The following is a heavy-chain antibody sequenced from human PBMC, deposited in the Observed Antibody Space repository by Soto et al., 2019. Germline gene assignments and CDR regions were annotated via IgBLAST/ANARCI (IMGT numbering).Heavy chain of an antibody. D-gene: IGHD3-22*01. CDR2: ISGSGGST. J-gene: IGHJ4*02. CDR3: AKEPYDSSGYLRFDY. CDR1: GFTFSSYA. Sequence: SGSLRLSCAASGFTFSSYAMSWVRQAPGKGLEWVSAISGSGGSTYYADSVKGRFTISRDTSKNTLYLQMNSLRAEDTAVYYCAKEPYDSSGYLRFDYWGQGTMGTVSS. V-gene: IGHV3-23*01.